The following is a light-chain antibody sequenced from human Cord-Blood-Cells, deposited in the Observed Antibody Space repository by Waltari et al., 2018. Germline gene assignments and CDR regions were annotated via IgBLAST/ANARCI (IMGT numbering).Light chain of an antibody. J-gene: IGLJ1*01. Sequence: SYELTQPPSVSVSPGQTARITCPGDAFPKKYAYWYQQKSGQAPVLVIYEDSKRPSGIPERFSGSSSGTMATLTISGAQGEDEADYYCYSTDSSGNHYVFGTGTKVTVL. V-gene: IGLV3-10*01. CDR3: YSTDSSGNHYV. CDR1: AFPKKY. CDR2: EDS.